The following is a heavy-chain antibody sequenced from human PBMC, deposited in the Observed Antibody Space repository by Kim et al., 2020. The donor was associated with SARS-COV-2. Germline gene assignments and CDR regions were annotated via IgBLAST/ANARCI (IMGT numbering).Heavy chain of an antibody. Sequence: GGSLRLSCAASGFTVSSNYMSWVRQAPGKGLEWVSVIYSGGSTYYADSVKGRFTISRDNSKNTLYLQMNSLRAEDTAVYYCARDGSRLYCSGGSCYSSYYYGMDVWGQGTTVTVSS. D-gene: IGHD2-15*01. CDR3: ARDGSRLYCSGGSCYSSYYYGMDV. V-gene: IGHV3-66*02. J-gene: IGHJ6*02. CDR2: IYSGGST. CDR1: GFTVSSNY.